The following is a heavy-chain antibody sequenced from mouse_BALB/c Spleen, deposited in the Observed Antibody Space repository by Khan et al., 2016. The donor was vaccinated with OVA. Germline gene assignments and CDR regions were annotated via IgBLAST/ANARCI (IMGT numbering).Heavy chain of an antibody. CDR1: GYTFTNYG. CDR2: LYTYTGEP. Sequence: QIQLVQSGPELKKPGETVKISCKASGYTFTNYGMYWVKQAPGKGLKWMGWLYTYTGEPTHADDFKGRFAFSLETSASPAYLQINNLKNEDTATYCCARPPYFSYVMVYWGQGTSVTVSS. D-gene: IGHD1-1*01. CDR3: ARPPYFSYVMVY. V-gene: IGHV9-3-1*01. J-gene: IGHJ4*01.